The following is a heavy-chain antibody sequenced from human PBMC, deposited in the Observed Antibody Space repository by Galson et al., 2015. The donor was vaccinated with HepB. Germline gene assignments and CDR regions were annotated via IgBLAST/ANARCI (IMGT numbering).Heavy chain of an antibody. J-gene: IGHJ3*02. Sequence: SLTCTVSGGSIRSGSYYWGWVRQPPGKGLEWIGSLYYTGSTYYNPSLKSRVTISVDTSKNQFSLKLSSVTAADTAVYYCAREGDIGVVRGSRPNDAFEIWGQVTRVTVSS. D-gene: IGHD2-15*01. V-gene: IGHV4-39*07. CDR2: LYYTGST. CDR1: GGSIRSGSYY. CDR3: AREGDIGVVRGSRPNDAFEI.